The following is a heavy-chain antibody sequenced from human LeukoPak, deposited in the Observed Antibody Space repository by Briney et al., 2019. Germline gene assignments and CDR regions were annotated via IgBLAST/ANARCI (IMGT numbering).Heavy chain of an antibody. J-gene: IGHJ4*02. CDR3: ARGGQWELLEY. CDR2: IYDPGSTTY. CDR1: GASISSHY. V-gene: IGHV4-59*11. D-gene: IGHD1-26*01. Sequence: SETLSLTCTVSGASISSHYWSWLRQSPGKGLEWIGFIYDPGSTTYNYNPPLKSRVSMSVDTSKNQFSLRPTSVTAADTAVYYCARGGQWELLEYWGQGTLVTVSS.